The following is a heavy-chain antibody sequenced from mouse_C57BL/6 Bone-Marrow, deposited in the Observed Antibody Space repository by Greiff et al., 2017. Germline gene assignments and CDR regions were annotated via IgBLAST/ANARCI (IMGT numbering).Heavy chain of an antibody. CDR1: GYTFTSSG. CDR2: FYPSSGNT. Sequence: VQLQESGAELARPGASVKLSCKASGYTFTSSGISWVKQRTGQGLEWIGEFYPSSGNTYYNEKFKGKATLTADKSSSTAYMELRSLTSEDSAVYFCARSWYVDVWGTGTTVTVSS. V-gene: IGHV1-81*01. J-gene: IGHJ1*03. CDR3: ARSWYVDV.